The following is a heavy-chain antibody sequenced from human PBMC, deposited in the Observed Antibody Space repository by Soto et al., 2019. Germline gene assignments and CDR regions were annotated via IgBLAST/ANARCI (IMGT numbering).Heavy chain of an antibody. D-gene: IGHD3-16*01. J-gene: IGHJ4*02. Sequence: GRSLRLSYAAAGLTFGSNSVIWVRQGPGKGLEWVSYIDSTSMHIYYADSVQGRFTITRDNAKKSVYLQMTSLIAKDTAVYYCARRVAAYQHYIDYCGQGTLVTVSS. V-gene: IGHV3-21*01. CDR3: ARRVAAYQHYIDY. CDR2: IDSTSMHI. CDR1: GLTFGSNS.